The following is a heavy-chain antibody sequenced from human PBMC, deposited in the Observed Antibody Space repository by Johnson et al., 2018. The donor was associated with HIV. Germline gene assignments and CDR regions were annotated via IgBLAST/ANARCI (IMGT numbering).Heavy chain of an antibody. CDR1: GFILSNAW. Sequence: VQLVESGGGLVKPGGSLRLFCAASGFILSNAWMSWVRQGPGKGLEWVGRLKSKSAGGTTGFAAPVNGRFTISRDNAKNSLYLQMNSLRAEDTALYYCARDLAYGDIVLVSAFDIWGQGTMVTVSS. V-gene: IGHV3-15*05. D-gene: IGHD2-8*02. CDR2: LKSKSAGGTT. J-gene: IGHJ3*02. CDR3: ARDLAYGDIVLVSAFDI.